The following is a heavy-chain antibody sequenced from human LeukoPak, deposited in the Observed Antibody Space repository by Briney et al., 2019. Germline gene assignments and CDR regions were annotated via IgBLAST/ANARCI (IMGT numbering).Heavy chain of an antibody. Sequence: KTSETLSLTCTVSGGSISSSYYYWGWIRQPPGKGLEWIGSIYYSGSTYYNPSLKSRVTISVDTSKNQFSLKLSSVTAADTAVYYCARATVGAIFDYWGQGTLVTVSS. J-gene: IGHJ4*02. CDR2: IYYSGST. CDR3: ARATVGAIFDY. CDR1: GGSISSSYYY. D-gene: IGHD1-26*01. V-gene: IGHV4-39*01.